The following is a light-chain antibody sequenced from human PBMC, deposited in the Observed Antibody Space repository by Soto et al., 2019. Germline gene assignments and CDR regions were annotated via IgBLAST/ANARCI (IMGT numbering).Light chain of an antibody. CDR2: DVS. CDR3: CSYTGSYRGSSSVL. J-gene: IGLJ2*01. CDR1: SSDVGGYNY. V-gene: IGLV2-14*01. Sequence: QSALTQPASVSGSPGQSITISCTGTSSDVGGYNYVSWYQQHPGKAPKLMIYDVSNRPSGVSNRFSGSKSGNTASLTISGLQAEDEADYYCCSYTGSYRGSSSVLFGGGTKLTVL.